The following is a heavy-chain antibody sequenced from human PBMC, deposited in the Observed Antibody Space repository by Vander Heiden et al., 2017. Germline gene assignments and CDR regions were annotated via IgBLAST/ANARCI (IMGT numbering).Heavy chain of an antibody. D-gene: IGHD3-10*01. J-gene: IGHJ3*02. Sequence: EVQLVVSGGGLIQPGGSLKLSCAASGFSVGVNYMAWVRQAPGKGPEWVSTLSVGGDTFYATSVKGRFIISRDKARNTLFLQMDSLRADDTAVYYCARDLGRSLARGAFDIWGQGTRVTVSS. V-gene: IGHV3-53*01. CDR1: GFSVGVNY. CDR2: LSVGGDT. CDR3: ARDLGRSLARGAFDI.